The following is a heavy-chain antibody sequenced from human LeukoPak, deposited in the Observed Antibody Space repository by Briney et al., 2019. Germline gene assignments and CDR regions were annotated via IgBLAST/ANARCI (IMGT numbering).Heavy chain of an antibody. Sequence: SETLSLTCTVSGGSISSGDYYWSWTRQPPGKGLEWIGYIYYSGSTYYNPSLKSRVTISVDTSKNQFSLKLSSVTAADTAVCYCAREYCSSTSCYCDVWGQGTTVTVSS. J-gene: IGHJ6*02. V-gene: IGHV4-30-4*01. D-gene: IGHD2-2*01. CDR2: IYYSGST. CDR3: AREYCSSTSCYCDV. CDR1: GGSISSGDYY.